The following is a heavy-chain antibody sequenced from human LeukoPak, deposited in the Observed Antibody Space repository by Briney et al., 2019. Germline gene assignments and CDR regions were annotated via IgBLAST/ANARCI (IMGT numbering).Heavy chain of an antibody. CDR1: GFTFSSYD. CDR2: ISYDGSNK. CDR3: ARDRYYYGSGSYFDY. V-gene: IGHV3-30*04. J-gene: IGHJ4*02. D-gene: IGHD3-10*01. Sequence: PGRSLRLSCAASGFTFSSYDMHWVRQAPGKGLEWVTVISYDGSNKYYADSVKGRFTISRDNSKNTLYLQMNSLRAEDTAVYYCARDRYYYGSGSYFDYWGQGTLVTVSS.